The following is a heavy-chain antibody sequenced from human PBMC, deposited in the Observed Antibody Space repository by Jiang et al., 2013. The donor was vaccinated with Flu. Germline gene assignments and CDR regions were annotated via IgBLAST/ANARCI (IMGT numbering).Heavy chain of an antibody. V-gene: IGHV4-59*08. J-gene: IGHJ4*02. Sequence: SGPGLVKPSETLSLTCTVSGGSINTYYWSWIRQPPGKGLEWIAYIYYSGSTNYNPSLKSRVTISVDTSKNQFSLKLNSVTAADTAVYYCTSQGINYRSFDYWGQGALVTVSS. D-gene: IGHD3-16*02. CDR2: IYYSGST. CDR1: GGSINTYY. CDR3: TSQGINYRSFDY.